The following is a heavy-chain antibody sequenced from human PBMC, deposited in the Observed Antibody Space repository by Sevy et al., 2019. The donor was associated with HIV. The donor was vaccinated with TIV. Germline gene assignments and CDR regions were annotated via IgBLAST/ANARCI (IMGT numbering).Heavy chain of an antibody. D-gene: IGHD2-21*01. Sequence: GGSLRLSCAASGFTFSNAWMSWVRQAPGKGLEWVGRIKSKTDGGTTDYAAPVKGRFTISRDESKNTLYLQMNSLKTEDTAVYYCTTHNSQHYYYYYYMDVWGKGTTVTVSS. CDR3: TTHNSQHYYYYYYMDV. CDR1: GFTFSNAW. V-gene: IGHV3-15*01. J-gene: IGHJ6*03. CDR2: IKSKTDGGTT.